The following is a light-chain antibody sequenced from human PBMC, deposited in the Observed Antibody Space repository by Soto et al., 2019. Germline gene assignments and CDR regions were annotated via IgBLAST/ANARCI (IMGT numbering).Light chain of an antibody. CDR1: SSNIGSNY. CDR2: RNN. J-gene: IGLJ2*01. CDR3: AAWDDSLSGVV. V-gene: IGLV1-47*01. Sequence: QSALTQPPSASGTPGQRVTISCSGSSSNIGSNYVYWYQQLPGTAPKLLIYRNNQRPSAVPDRFSGSKSGTSASLAISGLRSEDEADYYCAAWDDSLSGVVFGGGTKVTVL.